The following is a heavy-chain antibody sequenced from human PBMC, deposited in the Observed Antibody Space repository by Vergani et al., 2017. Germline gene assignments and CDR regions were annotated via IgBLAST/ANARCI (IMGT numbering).Heavy chain of an antibody. D-gene: IGHD1-26*01. Sequence: QVQLEESGGGVVQPGRSLRLSCAGSGFTLSSHAMHWVRQAPGKGLEWVAFIWYDGSKEYYADSVKGRFTISRDNSKNTLYLQMNSLRAEDTAVYYCATSIGSYYHYFDYWGQGTLVTVSS. J-gene: IGHJ4*02. CDR1: GFTLSSHA. V-gene: IGHV3-33*01. CDR2: IWYDGSKE. CDR3: ATSIGSYYHYFDY.